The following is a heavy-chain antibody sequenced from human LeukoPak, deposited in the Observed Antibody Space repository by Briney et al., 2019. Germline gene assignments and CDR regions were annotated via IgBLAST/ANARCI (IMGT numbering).Heavy chain of an antibody. CDR1: GYSFTTYW. CDR2: IYPGDSDT. V-gene: IGHV5-51*01. D-gene: IGHD3-22*01. J-gene: IGHJ4*02. CDR3: ARQGGLYYYDSSGSKYYFDY. Sequence: GESLKISCKGSGYSFTTYWIGWVRQMPGKGLEWMGIIYPGDSDTRYSPSFQGQVTISADKSISTAYLQWSSLKASDTAMYYCARQGGLYYYDSSGSKYYFDYWGQGTLVTVSS.